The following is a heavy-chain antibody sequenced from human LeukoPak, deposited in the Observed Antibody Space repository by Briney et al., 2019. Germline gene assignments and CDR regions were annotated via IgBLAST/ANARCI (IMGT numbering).Heavy chain of an antibody. J-gene: IGHJ6*03. V-gene: IGHV3-30*02. CDR1: KFTFGNYG. CDR2: IRYDGNKK. D-gene: IGHD5-12*01. Sequence: GGSLRLSCVASKFTFGNYGMHRVRQTPGKGLEWVAFIRYDGNKKDYADSVKGRFTISRDNSKNTLYLQMNSLRAEDTAVYYCARDRSGYGFGYYYYMDVWGKGTTVTVSS. CDR3: ARDRSGYGFGYYYYMDV.